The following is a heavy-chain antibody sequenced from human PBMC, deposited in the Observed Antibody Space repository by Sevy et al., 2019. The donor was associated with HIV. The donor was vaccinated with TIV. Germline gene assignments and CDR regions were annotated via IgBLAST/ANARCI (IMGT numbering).Heavy chain of an antibody. CDR1: GYTFTGYY. Sequence: ASVKVSCKASGYTFTGYYMHWVRQAPGQGLEWMGWINPNSGGTNYAQKFQGRVTMTRDMSISTAYMELSRLRSDDTAVYYCARAPGGAYYYGMDVWGQGTTVTVSS. D-gene: IGHD3-10*01. CDR2: INPNSGGT. CDR3: ARAPGGAYYYGMDV. J-gene: IGHJ6*02. V-gene: IGHV1-2*02.